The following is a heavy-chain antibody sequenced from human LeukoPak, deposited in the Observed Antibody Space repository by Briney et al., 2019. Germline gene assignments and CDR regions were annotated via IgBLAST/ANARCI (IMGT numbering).Heavy chain of an antibody. V-gene: IGHV3-21*06. D-gene: IGHD6-19*01. Sequence: GGSLRLSCAASGFSFSSYNMNWVRHSPTKGLEWVASIDTTSEYIFYTDSLKGRFTISRDNAKNSLYLQMNNLRVEDTAVYYCARADRDSDWYIDDCWGQGTLVTVSS. J-gene: IGHJ4*02. CDR3: ARADRDSDWYIDDC. CDR1: GFSFSSYN. CDR2: IDTTSEYI.